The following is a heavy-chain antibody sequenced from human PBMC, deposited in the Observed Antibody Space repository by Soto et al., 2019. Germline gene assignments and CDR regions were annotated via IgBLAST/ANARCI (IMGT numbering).Heavy chain of an antibody. CDR1: VDSISSYF. CDR3: ARGSEAWFAP. Sequence: NPSETLSFTCTVSVDSISSYFWSLIRQPPGKGLEWIGYVYSTEITNYNPSLKSRVAMSIYTSKNQFSLKVRSVTAADTAVYYCARGSEAWFAPWAQGTMVTVSS. J-gene: IGHJ5*02. CDR2: VYSTEIT. V-gene: IGHV4-59*01.